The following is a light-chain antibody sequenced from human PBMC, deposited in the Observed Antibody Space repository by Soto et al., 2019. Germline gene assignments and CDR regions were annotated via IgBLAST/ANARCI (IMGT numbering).Light chain of an antibody. Sequence: DIVMTQSPDSLAVSLGERATINCKSSQSVLYSSNNKNYLAWYQQKPGQPPKLFIYWASTRGSGVPDRFSGSGSGTDFTLTISSLQAEDVAVYYCQQYYSTPTWTFGQGTKVEIK. CDR2: WAS. CDR1: QSVLYSSNNKNY. J-gene: IGKJ1*01. CDR3: QQYYSTPTWT. V-gene: IGKV4-1*01.